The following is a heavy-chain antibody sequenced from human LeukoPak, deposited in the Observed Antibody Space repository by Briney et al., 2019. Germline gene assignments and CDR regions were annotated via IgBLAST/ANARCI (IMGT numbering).Heavy chain of an antibody. J-gene: IGHJ4*02. CDR1: GDSVSSNSVA. CDR3: ARGGCDAPFDY. Sequence: SQTLSLTCAISGDSVSSNSVAWNWIRQSPSRGLEWLGRTYYRSKWCNDYAVSVKSRITINPDTSKNQFSLQLNSMTPDDTAVYYCARGGCDAPFDYWGQGTLVTVSS. V-gene: IGHV6-1*01. CDR2: TYYRSKWCN. D-gene: IGHD5-12*01.